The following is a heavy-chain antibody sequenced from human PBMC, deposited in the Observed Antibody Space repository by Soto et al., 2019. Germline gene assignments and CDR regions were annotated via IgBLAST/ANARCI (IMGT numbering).Heavy chain of an antibody. Sequence: QVQLVESGGGVVQPGRSLRLSCAASGFTFSSYGMHWVRQAPGKGLEWVAVIWYDGSNKYYADSVKGRFTISRDNSKNPLYLQMNSLRAEDTAVYYCARDGDGDYFSYFDYWGQGTLVTVSS. CDR2: IWYDGSNK. CDR3: ARDGDGDYFSYFDY. V-gene: IGHV3-33*01. J-gene: IGHJ4*02. CDR1: GFTFSSYG. D-gene: IGHD4-17*01.